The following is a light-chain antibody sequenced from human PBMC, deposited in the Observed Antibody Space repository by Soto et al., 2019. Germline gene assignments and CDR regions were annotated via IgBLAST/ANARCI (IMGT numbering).Light chain of an antibody. Sequence: PVEGATLCCRASQTVSNNYLAWYQQQACQAPRLVIYAASTRATGIPDRFSGSGSGTDFTLTISRLEPEDFAVFYCQQYAVSPITFGQGTRLEIK. CDR3: QQYAVSPIT. CDR1: QTVSNNY. J-gene: IGKJ5*01. CDR2: AAS. V-gene: IGKV3-20*01.